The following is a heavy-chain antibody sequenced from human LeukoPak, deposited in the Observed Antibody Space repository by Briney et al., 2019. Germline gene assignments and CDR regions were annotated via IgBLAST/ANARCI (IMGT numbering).Heavy chain of an antibody. CDR2: ISYDGSNK. CDR3: AKDINYYDSSGYYF. CDR1: GFTFSSYG. J-gene: IGHJ4*02. Sequence: GGSLRPSCAAPGFTFSSYGMHWVRQAPGKGLEWVAVISYDGSNKYYADSVKGRFTISRDNSKNTLYLQMNSLRAEDTAVYYCAKDINYYDSSGYYFWGQGTLVTVSS. V-gene: IGHV3-30*18. D-gene: IGHD3-22*01.